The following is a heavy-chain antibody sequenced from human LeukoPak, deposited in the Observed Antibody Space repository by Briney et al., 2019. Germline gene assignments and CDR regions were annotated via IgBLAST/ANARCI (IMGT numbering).Heavy chain of an antibody. J-gene: IGHJ4*02. Sequence: GGSLRLSCAASGFTFSSYAMHWVRQAPGKGLEWVSTISASGGRTYYADSVKGRFTISRDNSKNTLYLQMNSLRAEDTAVYYCAKDLSLRSSDWYPGFDHWGQGTLVTVSS. CDR1: GFTFSSYA. CDR3: AKDLSLRSSDWYPGFDH. D-gene: IGHD6-19*01. CDR2: ISASGGRT. V-gene: IGHV3-23*01.